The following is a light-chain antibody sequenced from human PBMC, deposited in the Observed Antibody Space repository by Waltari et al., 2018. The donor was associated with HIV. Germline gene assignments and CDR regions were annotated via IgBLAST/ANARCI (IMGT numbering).Light chain of an antibody. J-gene: IGLJ3*02. CDR3: LLYYGGAWV. V-gene: IGLV7-43*01. CDR2: STT. CDR1: TGAVTTKNL. Sequence: QIVVTQEPSLTVSPGGTVTLTCASSTGAVTTKNLLNWFQQKPGRAPRALIYSTTNRNSWTPARCSGSLLGGKAALTLSGVQPEDEAEYYCLLYYGGAWVFGGGTKLTVL.